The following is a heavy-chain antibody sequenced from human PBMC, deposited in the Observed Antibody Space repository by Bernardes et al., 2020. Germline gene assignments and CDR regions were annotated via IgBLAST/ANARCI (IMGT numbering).Heavy chain of an antibody. CDR3: AKDLQSTMVPGGEH. V-gene: IGHV3-23*01. CDR1: GFTFSTYI. Sequence: GGSLRLSCAASGFTFSTYIMSWVRQAPGKGLEWVSAINLSGDDTYYADSVKGRFTISRDNSKNTLYLQMNSLRADDTAVYYCAKDLQSTMVPGGEHWGPGTEVTVSP. D-gene: IGHD5-12*01. J-gene: IGHJ1*01. CDR2: INLSGDDT.